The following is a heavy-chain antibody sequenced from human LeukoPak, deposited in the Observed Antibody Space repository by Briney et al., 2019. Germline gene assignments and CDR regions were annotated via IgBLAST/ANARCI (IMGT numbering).Heavy chain of an antibody. CDR2: INTDGRTI. J-gene: IGHJ4*01. CDR1: GFTFSRYW. Sequence: GGSLRLSCAASGFTFSRYWMHWVRQAPGKGLVWVSRINTDGRTITYADSVKGRFTISRDNAKNTLYLQMNSLRAEDTAVCYCVRSAFLTTEFYFDYWGHGTLVTVSS. CDR3: VRSAFLTTEFYFDY. D-gene: IGHD4-11*01. V-gene: IGHV3-74*01.